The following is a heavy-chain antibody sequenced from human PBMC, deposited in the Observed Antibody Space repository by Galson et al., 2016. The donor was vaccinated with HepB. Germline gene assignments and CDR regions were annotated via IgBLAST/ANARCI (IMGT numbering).Heavy chain of an antibody. CDR1: GFTFSSYG. J-gene: IGHJ4*02. V-gene: IGHV3-33*01. CDR2: IRFDGSNR. D-gene: IGHD4-17*01. CDR3: AREGTLTVVFDY. Sequence: SLRLSCAASGFTFSSYGMHWVRQAPGKGLEWVAVIRFDGSNRYYADSVKGRFTISRDNSKNTLYLQMDSLGAEDTAIYYCAREGTLTVVFDYWGQGTLVTVSS.